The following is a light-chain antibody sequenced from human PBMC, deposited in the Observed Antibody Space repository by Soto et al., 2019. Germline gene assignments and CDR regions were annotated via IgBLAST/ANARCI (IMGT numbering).Light chain of an antibody. Sequence: DIQMTQSPSSPSASVGDRVTITCLASQSISTHLSWYQQKPGKAPKLLIYKASTLKSGVPSRFSGSVSGTEFTLTISILQPDDFATYYCQHYNSYSGAFGQGTKVDI. V-gene: IGKV1-5*03. J-gene: IGKJ1*01. CDR3: QHYNSYSGA. CDR2: KAS. CDR1: QSISTH.